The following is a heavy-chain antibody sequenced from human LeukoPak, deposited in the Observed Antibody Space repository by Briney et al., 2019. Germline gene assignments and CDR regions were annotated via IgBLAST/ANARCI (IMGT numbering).Heavy chain of an antibody. CDR3: AITFWSALAFDI. CDR1: GFTVSGNY. V-gene: IGHV3-66*02. CDR2: IYSGGNT. J-gene: IGHJ3*02. D-gene: IGHD1-1*01. Sequence: GGSLRLSCAASGFTVSGNYMSWVRQAPGKGLEWVSVIYSGGNTYYADSVKGRFIISRDNSKNTLYLQMNSLRPEDTAVYYCAITFWSALAFDIWGQGTMVTVSS.